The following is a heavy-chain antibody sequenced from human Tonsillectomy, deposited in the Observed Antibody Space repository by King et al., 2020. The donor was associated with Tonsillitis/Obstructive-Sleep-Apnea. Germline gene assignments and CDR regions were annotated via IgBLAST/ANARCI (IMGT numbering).Heavy chain of an antibody. D-gene: IGHD5-12*01. CDR1: GFIFSGSS. CDR2: IRSKADNYAT. J-gene: IGHJ2*01. CDR3: ARIASGLDSVDL. Sequence: VQLVESGGGLVQPGGSLKLSCAASGFIFSGSSIYWVRQASGRGLEWVGRIRSKADNYATIYAASVRGRFSISRDDSKNTAYLEMNALKTEDTAVYYCARIASGLDSVDLWGRGTLVTVSS. V-gene: IGHV3-73*01.